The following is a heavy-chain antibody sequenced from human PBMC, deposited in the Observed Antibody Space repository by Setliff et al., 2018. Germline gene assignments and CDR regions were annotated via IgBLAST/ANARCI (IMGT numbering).Heavy chain of an antibody. CDR3: ARGYY. Sequence: PGGSLRLSCADSGFTFSSYAMHWVRQAPGKGLEWVAVTSYDGSEKYYLDSVKGRFTISRDNAEKSLWLHMNNLRVDDTAIYYCARGYYWGQGALVTVSS. D-gene: IGHD3-10*01. V-gene: IGHV3-30*04. CDR2: TSYDGSEK. J-gene: IGHJ4*02. CDR1: GFTFSSYA.